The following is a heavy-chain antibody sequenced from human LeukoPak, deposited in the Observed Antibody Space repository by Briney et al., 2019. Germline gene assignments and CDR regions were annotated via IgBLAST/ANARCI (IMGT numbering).Heavy chain of an antibody. D-gene: IGHD6-19*01. V-gene: IGHV4-34*01. CDR3: AGVRPLAVAGFDY. CDR2: INHSGST. Sequence: SETLPLTCAVYGGSFSGYYWSWIRQPPGKGLEWIGEINHSGSTNYNPSLKSRVTISVDTSKNQFSLKLSSVTAADTAVYYCAGVRPLAVAGFDYWGQGTLVTVSS. CDR1: GGSFSGYY. J-gene: IGHJ4*02.